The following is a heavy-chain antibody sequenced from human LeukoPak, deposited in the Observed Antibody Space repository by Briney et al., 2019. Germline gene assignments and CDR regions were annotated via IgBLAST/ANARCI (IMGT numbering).Heavy chain of an antibody. CDR2: INPSGGST. CDR3: ARVNRWLSQVPNYYYYYMDV. J-gene: IGHJ6*03. Sequence: ASVKVSCKASGYTFTSYYMHWVRQAPGQGLEWMGIINPSGGSTSYAQKFQGRVTITADESTGTAYMELSSLRAEDTAVYYCARVNRWLSQVPNYYYYYMDVWGKGTTVTVSS. CDR1: GYTFTSYY. D-gene: IGHD6-19*01. V-gene: IGHV1-46*01.